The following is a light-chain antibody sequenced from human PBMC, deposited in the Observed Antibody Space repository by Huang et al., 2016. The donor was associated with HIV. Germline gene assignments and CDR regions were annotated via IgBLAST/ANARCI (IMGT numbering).Light chain of an antibody. J-gene: IGKJ3*01. CDR1: QSVSSN. CDR3: QQYNNWPRT. V-gene: IGKV3-15*01. CDR2: GAS. Sequence: EIVMTQSPATLSVSPGERATLSCRASQSVSSNLAWYQQKPGQAPRLLIDGASTRATGIPARFSGSGSGTEFTLTISSLQSEDFAVYYCQQYNNWPRTFGPGTKVDIK.